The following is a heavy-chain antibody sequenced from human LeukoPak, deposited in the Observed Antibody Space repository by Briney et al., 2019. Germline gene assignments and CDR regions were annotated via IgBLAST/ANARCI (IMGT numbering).Heavy chain of an antibody. V-gene: IGHV3-30*02. J-gene: IGHJ4*02. CDR1: GFTFSDYG. CDR3: AKEGTASKPSDLDY. D-gene: IGHD1/OR15-1a*01. CDR2: IRFDGSDQ. Sequence: GGSLRLSCAASGFTFSDYGIHWVRQAPGRGLEWVAFIRFDGSDQYYADSVKGRFTISRDNSKNKLFLQMNSLRPDGTAVYYCAKEGTASKPSDLDYWGQGTLVTVSS.